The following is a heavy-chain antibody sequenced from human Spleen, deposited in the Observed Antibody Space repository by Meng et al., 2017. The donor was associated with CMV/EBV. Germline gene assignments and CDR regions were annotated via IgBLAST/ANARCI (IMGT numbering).Heavy chain of an antibody. CDR3: ARVRGYSSVLDAFDI. V-gene: IGHV3-30*02. CDR2: IGFDGNNK. CDR1: GFTFSGYD. J-gene: IGHJ3*02. Sequence: SCAASGFTFSGYDMHWVRQAPGKGLEWVTFIGFDGNNKYYADSVKGRFTISRDNSKNTLYMQMNSLRAEDTAVYYCARVRGYSSVLDAFDIWGQGTMVTV. D-gene: IGHD6-25*01.